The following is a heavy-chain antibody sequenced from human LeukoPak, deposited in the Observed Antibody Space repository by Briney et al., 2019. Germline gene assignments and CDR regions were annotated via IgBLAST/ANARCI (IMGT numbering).Heavy chain of an antibody. Sequence: ASVKVSCKASGYTFTSYYMHWVRQAPGQGLEWMGIINPSGGSTSYAQKFQGRVTMTRDTSTSTVYMELSSLRSEDTAVYYCARVAIFGVVTFDAFDIWGQGTMVTVSS. V-gene: IGHV1-46*01. D-gene: IGHD3-3*01. J-gene: IGHJ3*02. CDR1: GYTFTSYY. CDR2: INPSGGST. CDR3: ARVAIFGVVTFDAFDI.